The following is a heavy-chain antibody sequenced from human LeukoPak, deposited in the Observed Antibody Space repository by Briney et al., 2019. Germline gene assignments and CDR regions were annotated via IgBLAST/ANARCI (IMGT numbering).Heavy chain of an antibody. CDR1: GGIFSSYA. J-gene: IGHJ1*01. Sequence: ASVKVSRKASGGIFSSYAISWVRQAPGQGLEGMGGIISIFGTANYAQKFEGRVTITTDDSTSTAYMELSSLRSEDTAVYYCARERDLSGTLVGYFQHWGQGTLVTVSS. V-gene: IGHV1-69*05. D-gene: IGHD6-25*01. CDR2: IISIFGTA. CDR3: ARERDLSGTLVGYFQH.